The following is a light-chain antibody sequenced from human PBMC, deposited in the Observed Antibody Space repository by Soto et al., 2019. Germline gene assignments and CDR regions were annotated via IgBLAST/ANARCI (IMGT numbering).Light chain of an antibody. CDR1: SSDVGGSKF. V-gene: IGLV2-14*03. Sequence: QSVLTQPASVSGSRGQLITISCTGTSSDVGGSKFVSWYQQLPGKAPKLIISDVSDRPSGVSLRFSGSKSGNTASLTISGRQAEDEADYYCSSYTSTSSNVFGTGTKLTVL. CDR3: SSYTSTSSNV. CDR2: DVS. J-gene: IGLJ1*01.